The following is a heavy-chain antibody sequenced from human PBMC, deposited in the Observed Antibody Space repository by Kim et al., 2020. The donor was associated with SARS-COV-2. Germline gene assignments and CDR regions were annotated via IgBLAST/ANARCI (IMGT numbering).Heavy chain of an antibody. Sequence: GRFTISRDNAKNSLFLQMNSLRAEDTAVYYCASPRRVDSSGYSPRYGMDVWGQGTTVTVSS. J-gene: IGHJ6*02. CDR3: ASPRRVDSSGYSPRYGMDV. D-gene: IGHD3-22*01. V-gene: IGHV3-11*06.